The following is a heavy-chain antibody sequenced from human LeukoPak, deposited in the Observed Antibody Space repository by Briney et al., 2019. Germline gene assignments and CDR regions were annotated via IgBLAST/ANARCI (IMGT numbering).Heavy chain of an antibody. CDR3: ARGVAVAGKLQPFDY. V-gene: IGHV4-34*01. CDR1: GGSFSGYY. CDR2: INHSGST. J-gene: IGHJ4*02. D-gene: IGHD6-19*01. Sequence: SETLSLTCAVYGGSFSGYYWSWIRQPPGKGLEWIGEINHSGSTNYNPSLKSRVTISVDTSKNQFSLKLSSVTAADTAVYYCARGVAVAGKLQPFDYWGQGTLVTVSS.